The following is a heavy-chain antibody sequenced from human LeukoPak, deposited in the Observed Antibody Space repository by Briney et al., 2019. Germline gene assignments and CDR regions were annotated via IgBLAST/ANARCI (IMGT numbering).Heavy chain of an antibody. V-gene: IGHV4-31*03. J-gene: IGHJ4*02. CDR1: GGSISSGGYY. Sequence: PSETLSLTCTVSGGSISSGGYYWSWIRQHPGKGLEWIGYIYYSGSTYYNPSLKSRVTISVDTSKNQFSLKLSSVTAADTAVYYCARVRLERRARHLDYWGQGTLVTVSS. CDR2: IYYSGST. D-gene: IGHD1-1*01. CDR3: ARVRLERRARHLDY.